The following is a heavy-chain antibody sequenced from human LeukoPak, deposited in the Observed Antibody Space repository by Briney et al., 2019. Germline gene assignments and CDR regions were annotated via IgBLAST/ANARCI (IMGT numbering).Heavy chain of an antibody. J-gene: IGHJ4*02. CDR3: ARLLGAND. Sequence: PGGSLRLSCVASGFTFTDHSMDWVRPAPGKGLEWVGRCRDKANSYTTEYAASVKGRFTISRDDSKNSLYLQMNSLETEDTAVYYCARLLGANDWGQGTLVTVSS. CDR2: CRDKANSYTT. CDR1: GFTFTDHS. D-gene: IGHD1-26*01. V-gene: IGHV3-72*01.